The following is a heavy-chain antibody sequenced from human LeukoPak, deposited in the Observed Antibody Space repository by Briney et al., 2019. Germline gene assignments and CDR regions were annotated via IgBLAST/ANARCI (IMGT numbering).Heavy chain of an antibody. D-gene: IGHD3-16*01. CDR2: INHSGST. CDR1: GGSISSYY. V-gene: IGHV4-34*01. Sequence: SETLSLTCTVSGGSISSYYWSWIRQPPGKGLEWIGEINHSGSTYYNPSLKSRVTISVDTSKNQFSLKLSSVTAADTAVYYCARLGDDPKAFDIWGQGTMVTVSS. J-gene: IGHJ3*02. CDR3: ARLGDDPKAFDI.